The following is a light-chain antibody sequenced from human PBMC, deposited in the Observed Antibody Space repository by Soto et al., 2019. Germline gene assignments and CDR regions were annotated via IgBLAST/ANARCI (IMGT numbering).Light chain of an antibody. CDR1: QGISSW. CDR2: DAS. V-gene: IGKV1-5*01. Sequence: IRMTQSPSSFSASTGDRVTITCRASQGISSWLAWYQQKPGKAPKLLIYDASSLESGVPSRFSGSGSGTEFTLTISSLQPDDFATYYCQQYNSYPTFGQGTRLEIK. CDR3: QQYNSYPT. J-gene: IGKJ5*01.